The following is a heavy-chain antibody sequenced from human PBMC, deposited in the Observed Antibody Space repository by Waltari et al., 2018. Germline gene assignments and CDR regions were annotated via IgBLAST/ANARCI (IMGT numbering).Heavy chain of an antibody. CDR3: AREDSTGWYYYYYGMDV. CDR1: GGSFSGYY. J-gene: IGHJ6*02. Sequence: QVQLQQWGAGLLKPSETLSLTCAVYGGSFSGYYWSWIRQPPGKGLEWLGEINHSGSTNYNPSLKSRVTISVDTSKNQFSLKLSSVTAADTAVYYCAREDSTGWYYYYYGMDVWGQGTTVIVSS. D-gene: IGHD6-25*01. CDR2: INHSGST. V-gene: IGHV4-34*01.